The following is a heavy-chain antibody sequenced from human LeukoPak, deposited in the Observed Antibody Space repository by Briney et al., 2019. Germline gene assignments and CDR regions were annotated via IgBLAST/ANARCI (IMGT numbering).Heavy chain of an antibody. D-gene: IGHD3-10*01. V-gene: IGHV1-18*01. Sequence: ASVKVSCKASGYTFTSYGISWVRQAPGQGLEWMGWISAYNGNTNYAQKLQGRVTMTTDTSTSTAYMELRSLRSDDTAVYYCARDLNVAVRGVIIKVRWFDPWGQGTLVTVSS. CDR2: ISAYNGNT. CDR3: ARDLNVAVRGVIIKVRWFDP. CDR1: GYTFTSYG. J-gene: IGHJ5*02.